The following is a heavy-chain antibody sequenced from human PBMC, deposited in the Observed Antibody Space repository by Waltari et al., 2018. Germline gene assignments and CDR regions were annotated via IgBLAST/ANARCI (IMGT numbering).Heavy chain of an antibody. J-gene: IGHJ3*01. D-gene: IGHD3-3*01. CDR3: ARHKDNYYTAHNAFDV. CDR1: GYRFGTYW. Sequence: EVRLVQSRPEVRKPGESLNLSCEASGYRFGTYWIGWVRQTPEKGLEWIGIISPGDSDPRYSPSFQGQVAISVDKSINTAYLQWSSVQASDTALYYCARHKDNYYTAHNAFDVWGQGTMVTVSS. V-gene: IGHV5-51*01. CDR2: ISPGDSDP.